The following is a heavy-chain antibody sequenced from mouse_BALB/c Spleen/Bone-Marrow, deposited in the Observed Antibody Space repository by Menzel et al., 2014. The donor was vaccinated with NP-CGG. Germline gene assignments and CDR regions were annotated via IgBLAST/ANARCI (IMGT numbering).Heavy chain of an antibody. Sequence: EVQLVESGGGLVKPGESLKLSCAASGFTFSYYATSWVRQSPEKRLEWVAEISSGGSYTYYPDTVTGRFTISRDNAKNTLYLEMSSLRSEDTAMYYCVRDSSGYFDYWGQGTTLTVSS. CDR3: VRDSSGYFDY. V-gene: IGHV5-9-4*01. D-gene: IGHD3-1*01. CDR1: GFTFSYYA. J-gene: IGHJ2*01. CDR2: ISSGGSYT.